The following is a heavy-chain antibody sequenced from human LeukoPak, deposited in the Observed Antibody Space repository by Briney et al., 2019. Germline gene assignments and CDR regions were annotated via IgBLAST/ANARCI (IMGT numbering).Heavy chain of an antibody. V-gene: IGHV3-7*01. CDR2: IRQDGSVK. J-gene: IGHJ5*02. CDR1: GFTLSSNW. CDR3: ARDPSGSPVFDP. D-gene: IGHD3-10*01. Sequence: GGSLRLSCPASGFTLSSNWMNWFRQAPGKGLDWVANIRQDGSVKNYVDSVKGRFTISRDNAKNSLFLQMNSLRAEDTAVYYCARDPSGSPVFDPWGQGTLVTVSS.